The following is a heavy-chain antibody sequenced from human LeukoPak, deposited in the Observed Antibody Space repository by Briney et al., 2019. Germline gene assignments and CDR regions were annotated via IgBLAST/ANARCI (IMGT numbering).Heavy chain of an antibody. V-gene: IGHV1-46*01. CDR3: ARVRIAAALEYFQH. Sequence: ASVKVSCKASGYTFTSNYMHWVRQAPGQGLEWWGIINASGGSTRYAQKFQGWVTMTRDTSISTAYMELSRLRSEDTAVYYCARVRIAAALEYFQHWGQGTLVTVSS. D-gene: IGHD6-13*01. CDR2: INASGGST. CDR1: GYTFTSNY. J-gene: IGHJ1*01.